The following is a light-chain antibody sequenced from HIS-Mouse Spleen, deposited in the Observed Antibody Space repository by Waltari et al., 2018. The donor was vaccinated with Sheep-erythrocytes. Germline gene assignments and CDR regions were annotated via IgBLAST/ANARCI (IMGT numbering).Light chain of an antibody. Sequence: QSALTQPRSVSGSPGQSVTISCTGTSSDVGGYTYVSPYHPPPGTAPKLMIYDVSKRPSGVPDRFSGSKSGNTASLTISGLQAEDEADYYCCSYAGSYNHVFATGTKVTVL. J-gene: IGLJ1*01. CDR2: DVS. CDR1: SSDVGGYTY. CDR3: CSYAGSYNHV. V-gene: IGLV2-11*01.